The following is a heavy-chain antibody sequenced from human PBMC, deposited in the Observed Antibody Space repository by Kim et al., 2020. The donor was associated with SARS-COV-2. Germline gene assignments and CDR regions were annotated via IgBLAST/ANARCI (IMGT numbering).Heavy chain of an antibody. CDR3: AREKRGYGDYYYYGMDV. J-gene: IGHJ6*02. CDR1: GGSVSSGSYY. V-gene: IGHV4-61*01. CDR2: IYYSEST. Sequence: SETLSLTCTVSGGSVSSGSYYWSWIRQPPGKGLEWIGYIYYSESTNYNPSLKSRVTISVDTSKNQFSLKLSSVTAADTAVYYCAREKRGYGDYYYYGMDVWGQGTTVTVSS. D-gene: IGHD4-17*01.